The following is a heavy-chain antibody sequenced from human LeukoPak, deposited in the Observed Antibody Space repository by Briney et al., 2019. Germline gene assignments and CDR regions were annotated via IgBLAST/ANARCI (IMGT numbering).Heavy chain of an antibody. Sequence: SVKVSCKASGGTFSSYTISWVRQAPGQGLEWMGRIIPILGIANYAQKFQGRVTITADKSTSTAYMELSSLRSEDTAVYYCATDPVGPYNWFDPWGQGTLVTVSS. V-gene: IGHV1-69*04. J-gene: IGHJ5*02. CDR2: IIPILGIA. CDR3: ATDPVGPYNWFDP. CDR1: GGTFSSYT. D-gene: IGHD3/OR15-3a*01.